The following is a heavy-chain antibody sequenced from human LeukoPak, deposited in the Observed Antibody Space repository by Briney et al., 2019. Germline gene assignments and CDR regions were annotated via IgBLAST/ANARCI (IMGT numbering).Heavy chain of an antibody. CDR2: INHGGSA. CDR3: ADSRWEVDY. J-gene: IGHJ4*02. D-gene: IGHD6-13*01. Sequence: SETLSLTCAVNGGSFSGYYWSWIRQPPGKGLEWIGEINHGGSANYNPSLKSRVTISVDTSKNQFSLKLSSVTAAETAVYYCADSRWEVDYWGQGTLVTVSS. V-gene: IGHV4-34*01. CDR1: GGSFSGYY.